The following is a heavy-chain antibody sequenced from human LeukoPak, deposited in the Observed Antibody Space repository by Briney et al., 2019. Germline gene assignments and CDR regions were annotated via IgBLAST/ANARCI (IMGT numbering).Heavy chain of an antibody. CDR2: IYTSGST. Sequence: PSETLSLTCTVSGGSISSYYWSWIRQSAGKGLEWIGRIYTSGSTKYNPSLKSRVTMSVDTSKNQFSLELNSVTAADTAVYYCARGGEVVAATFDYWGQGTPVTVSS. D-gene: IGHD2-15*01. CDR3: ARGGEVVAATFDY. V-gene: IGHV4-4*07. J-gene: IGHJ4*02. CDR1: GGSISSYY.